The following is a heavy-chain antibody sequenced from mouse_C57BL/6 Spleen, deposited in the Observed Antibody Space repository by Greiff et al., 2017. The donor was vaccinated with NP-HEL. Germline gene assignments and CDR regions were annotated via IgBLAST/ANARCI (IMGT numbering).Heavy chain of an antibody. J-gene: IGHJ3*01. CDR1: GYTFTDYN. Sequence: EVQLQQSGPKLVKPGASVKIPCKASGYTFTDYNMDWVKQSHGKSLEWIGDINPNNGGTIYNQKFKGKATLTVDKSSSTAYMELRSLTSEDTAVYYCARSELAGFAYWGQGTLVTVSA. CDR3: ARSELAGFAY. CDR2: INPNNGGT. V-gene: IGHV1-18*01.